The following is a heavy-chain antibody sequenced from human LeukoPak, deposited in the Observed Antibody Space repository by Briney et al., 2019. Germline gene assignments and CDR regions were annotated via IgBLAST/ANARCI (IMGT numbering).Heavy chain of an antibody. J-gene: IGHJ4*02. D-gene: IGHD7-27*01. V-gene: IGHV3-30*18. CDR1: GFTFSSYG. Sequence: GGSLRLSCAASGFTFSSYGMHWVRQAPGKGLEWVAVISYDGSNKYYADSVKGRFTISRDNSKNTLHLQMNSLRAEDTAVYYCAKDGDDYVDYWGQGTLVTVSS. CDR3: AKDGDDYVDY. CDR2: ISYDGSNK.